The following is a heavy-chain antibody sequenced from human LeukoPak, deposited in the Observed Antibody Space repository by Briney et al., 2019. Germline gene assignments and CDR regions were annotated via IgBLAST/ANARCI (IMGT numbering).Heavy chain of an antibody. CDR1: GFTFSSYA. CDR3: AKDGYSSGWWYYFDY. Sequence: RGSLRLSCAASGFTFSSYAMSGVRQAPGKGLEWVSAISGSGGSTYYADSVKGRFTISRDNSKNTLYLQMNSLRAEDTAVYYCAKDGYSSGWWYYFDYWGQGTLVTVSS. CDR2: ISGSGGST. D-gene: IGHD6-19*01. V-gene: IGHV3-23*01. J-gene: IGHJ4*02.